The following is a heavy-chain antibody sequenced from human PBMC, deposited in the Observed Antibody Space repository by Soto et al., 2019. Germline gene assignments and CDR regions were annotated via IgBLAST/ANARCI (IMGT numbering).Heavy chain of an antibody. V-gene: IGHV3-30-3*01. CDR2: MSYDGSDK. CDR1: GFSFRSYA. D-gene: IGHD2-2*01. J-gene: IGHJ4*02. Sequence: QVQLVESGGGVVQPGRSLRLSCAASGFSFRSYAMHWVRQAPGKGLKWVAVMSYDGSDKDYADSVKGRFTISRDNSKNTLYLQMSSLRADDTAVYYCARARLDTPALEYWGQGTVVTVSS. CDR3: ARARLDTPALEY.